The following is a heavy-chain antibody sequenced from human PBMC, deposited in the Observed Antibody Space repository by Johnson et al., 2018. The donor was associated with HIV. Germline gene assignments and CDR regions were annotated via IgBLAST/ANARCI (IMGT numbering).Heavy chain of an antibody. Sequence: QMLLVESGGGVVQPGRSLRLSCAASGFTFSSYGMHWVRQAPGKGLEWVAFVRYDGTNKYYADSVKGRFTVSRDNSKNTLYVEMNSLRTEDTAVYYCAKDRVEEVVVHDAFDIWGQGTMVTVSS. CDR2: VRYDGTNK. D-gene: IGHD3-22*01. CDR3: AKDRVEEVVVHDAFDI. CDR1: GFTFSSYG. J-gene: IGHJ3*02. V-gene: IGHV3-30*02.